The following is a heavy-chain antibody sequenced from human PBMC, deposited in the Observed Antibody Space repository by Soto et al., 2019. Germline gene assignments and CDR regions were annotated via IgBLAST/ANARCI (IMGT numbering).Heavy chain of an antibody. CDR3: ARGGPAGENWSGHLYYMDV. Sequence: ASVKVSCKASGYTFTGYYMHWVRQAPGQGLEWMGWINPNSGGTNYAQKFQGWVTMTRDTSISTAYMELSRLRSDDTAVYYCARGGPAGENWSGHLYYMDVWGKGTTVTVSS. CDR1: GYTFTGYY. V-gene: IGHV1-2*04. D-gene: IGHD1-1*01. CDR2: INPNSGGT. J-gene: IGHJ6*03.